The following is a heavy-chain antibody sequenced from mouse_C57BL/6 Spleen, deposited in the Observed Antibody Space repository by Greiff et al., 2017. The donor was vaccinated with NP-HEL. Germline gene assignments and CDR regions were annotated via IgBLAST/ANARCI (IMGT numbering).Heavy chain of an antibody. CDR1: GFTFTDYY. CDR2: IRNKANGYTT. Sequence: EVKLVESGGGLVQPGGSLSLSCAASGFTFTDYYMSWVRQPPGKALEWLGFIRNKANGYTTEYSASVKGRFTISRDNSQSILYLQMNALRAEDSATYYCARYEKRGNFDYWGQGTTLTVSS. V-gene: IGHV7-3*01. CDR3: ARYEKRGNFDY. J-gene: IGHJ2*01.